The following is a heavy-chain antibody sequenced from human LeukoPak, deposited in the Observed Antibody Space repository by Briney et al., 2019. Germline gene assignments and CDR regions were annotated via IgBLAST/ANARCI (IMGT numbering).Heavy chain of an antibody. V-gene: IGHV4-4*07. J-gene: IGHJ6*03. Sequence: SETLSLTCTVSGGSISSYYWSWIRQPAGKGLEWIGRIYTSGSTNYNPSLKSRVTMSVDTSKNQFSLKLSSVTAADTAVYYCARDRLELSRFGYYYYMDVWGKGTTVTVSS. D-gene: IGHD1-7*01. CDR2: IYTSGST. CDR1: GGSISSYY. CDR3: ARDRLELSRFGYYYYMDV.